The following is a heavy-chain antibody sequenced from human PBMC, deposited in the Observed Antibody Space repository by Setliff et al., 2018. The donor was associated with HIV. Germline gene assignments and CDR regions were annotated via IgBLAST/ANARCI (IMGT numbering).Heavy chain of an antibody. CDR1: GYSISSGYY. V-gene: IGHV4-38-2*02. J-gene: IGHJ5*02. D-gene: IGHD3-10*01. CDR3: ARDLADGSGSHNWFDP. Sequence: SETLSLTCAVSGYSISSGYYWGWIRQPPGKGLEWIGSIYHSGSTYYNSSLKSRVTISVDTSKNQFSLKLSSVTAADTAVYYCARDLADGSGSHNWFDPWGQGTLVTVSS. CDR2: IYHSGST.